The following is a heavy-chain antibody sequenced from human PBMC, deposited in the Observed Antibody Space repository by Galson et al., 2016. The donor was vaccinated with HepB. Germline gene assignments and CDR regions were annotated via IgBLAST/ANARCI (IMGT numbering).Heavy chain of an antibody. D-gene: IGHD3-22*01. Sequence: ETLSLTCTFSGGSISNYYWSWIRQPPGKGLEWIGYISHSGSTNYNPSPKSRVTISLDMSTKQFSLKLSSVTAADTAVYYCARADSTGYYYDFDSWGQGTLVTVSS. J-gene: IGHJ4*02. CDR1: GGSISNYY. CDR2: ISHSGST. V-gene: IGHV4-59*01. CDR3: ARADSTGYYYDFDS.